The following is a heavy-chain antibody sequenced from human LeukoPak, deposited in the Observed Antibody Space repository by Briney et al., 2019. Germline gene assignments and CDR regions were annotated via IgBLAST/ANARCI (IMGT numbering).Heavy chain of an antibody. CDR2: IRGGRTTI. Sequence: GSLRPSWAASGFTFSDYSMSWIRQAPGKGVEGVSYIRGGRTTIYYADSAKGRFTISRDNAKNSLYLQMNSLRAEDTAVYYCARIGGYYAFDIWGQGTMVTVSS. D-gene: IGHD2-21*02. J-gene: IGHJ3*02. CDR1: GFTFSDYS. CDR3: ARIGGYYAFDI. V-gene: IGHV3-11*01.